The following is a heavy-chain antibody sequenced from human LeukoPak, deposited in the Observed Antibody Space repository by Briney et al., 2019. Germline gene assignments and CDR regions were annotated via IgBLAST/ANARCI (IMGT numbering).Heavy chain of an antibody. Sequence: PSETLSLTCTVSGGSISSYYWSWIRQPPGKGLEWIGYIYYSGSTNYNPSLKSRVTISVDTSKNQFSLKLSSVTAADTAVYYCARLYPITMVRGVIDVWGKRTTVTVSS. V-gene: IGHV4-59*01. CDR1: GGSISSYY. CDR3: ARLYPITMVRGVIDV. D-gene: IGHD3-10*01. CDR2: IYYSGST. J-gene: IGHJ6*04.